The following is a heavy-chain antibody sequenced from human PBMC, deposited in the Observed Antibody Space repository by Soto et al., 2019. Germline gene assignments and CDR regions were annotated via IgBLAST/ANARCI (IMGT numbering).Heavy chain of an antibody. CDR2: INAGNGNT. D-gene: IGHD4-4*01. Sequence: ASVKVSCKASGYTFTSYAMHWVRQAPGQRLEWMGWINAGNGNTKYSQKFQGRITITRDTSASTAYMELSSLRSEDTAVYYCASSYTNYALIDYYYYGMDVWGQGTTVTVSS. J-gene: IGHJ6*02. CDR3: ASSYTNYALIDYYYYGMDV. V-gene: IGHV1-3*01. CDR1: GYTFTSYA.